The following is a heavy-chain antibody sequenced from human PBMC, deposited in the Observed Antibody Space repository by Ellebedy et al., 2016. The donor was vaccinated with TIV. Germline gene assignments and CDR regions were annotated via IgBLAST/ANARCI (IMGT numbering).Heavy chain of an antibody. CDR3: ARRKDNYYYYYMDV. CDR2: ISGSGGST. J-gene: IGHJ6*03. CDR1: GFTFSSYA. V-gene: IGHV3-23*01. Sequence: GGSLRLSXAASGFTFSSYAMSWVRQAPGKGLEWVSAISGSGGSTYYADSVKGRFTISRDNSKNTLYLQMNSLRAEDTAVYYCARRKDNYYYYYMDVWGKGTTVTVSS.